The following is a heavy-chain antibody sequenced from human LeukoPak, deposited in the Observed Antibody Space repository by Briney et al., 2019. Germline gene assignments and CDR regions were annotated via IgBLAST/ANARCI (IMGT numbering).Heavy chain of an antibody. J-gene: IGHJ4*02. Sequence: ASVKDSCKASGYTFTSYDINWVRQATGQGLEWMGWINPNSGGTNYAQKFQGRVTMTRDTSISTAYMELSRLRSDDTAVYYCARVRSGSYCDYWGQGTLVTVSS. D-gene: IGHD1-26*01. CDR2: INPNSGGT. CDR1: GYTFTSYD. CDR3: ARVRSGSYCDY. V-gene: IGHV1-2*02.